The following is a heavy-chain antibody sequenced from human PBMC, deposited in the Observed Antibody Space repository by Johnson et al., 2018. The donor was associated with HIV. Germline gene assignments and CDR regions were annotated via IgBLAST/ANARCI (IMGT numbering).Heavy chain of an antibody. CDR2: ISYDGSNK. CDR1: GLTFSSYA. D-gene: IGHD3-10*02. CDR3: AREAATTFWGWDAFDI. Sequence: QVQLVESGGGVVQPGRSLRLSCAASGLTFSSYAMYCVRQAPGKGLEWVAVISYDGSNKYYADSVKGRFTISRDNSKNTLYLQMNSLRAEDTAVYYCAREAATTFWGWDAFDIWGQGTMVTISS. J-gene: IGHJ3*02. V-gene: IGHV3-30-3*01.